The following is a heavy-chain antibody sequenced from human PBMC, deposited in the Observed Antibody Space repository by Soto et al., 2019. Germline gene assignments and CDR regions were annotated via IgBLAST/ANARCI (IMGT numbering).Heavy chain of an antibody. CDR1: GFTVSTNY. D-gene: IGHD2-21*02. CDR3: ARDRDSIWYYFDY. J-gene: IGHJ4*02. Sequence: EVQLVESGGGLVQPGGSLRLSCAASGFTVSTNYMSWVRQAPGEGLEWVSVIYTGGTTYYADSVKGRFTISRDNSKNTLYLQMNSLRVEDTAVYYCARDRDSIWYYFDYWGQGTMVTVSS. CDR2: IYTGGTT. V-gene: IGHV3-66*01.